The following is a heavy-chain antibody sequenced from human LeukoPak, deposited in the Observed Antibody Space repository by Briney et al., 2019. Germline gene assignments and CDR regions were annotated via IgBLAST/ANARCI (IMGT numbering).Heavy chain of an antibody. CDR3: ARGELPNCSSPSCYGGYNWFDP. J-gene: IGHJ5*02. CDR1: GGTFTSYA. D-gene: IGHD2-2*01. V-gene: IGHV1-69*13. CDR2: IIPIFGTA. Sequence: ASVKVSCKASGGTFTSYAISWVRQAPGQGLEWMGGIIPIFGTANYAQKFQGRVTITADESTSTAYMERSSLISEDTAVCYCARGELPNCSSPSCYGGYNWFDPWGQGTLVTVSS.